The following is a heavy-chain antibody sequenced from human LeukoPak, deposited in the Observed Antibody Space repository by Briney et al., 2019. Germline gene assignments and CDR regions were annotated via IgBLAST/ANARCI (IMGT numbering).Heavy chain of an antibody. CDR1: GYTFTSYG. CDR2: ISAYNGNT. Sequence: ASVKVSCKASGYTFTSYGISWVRQAPGQGLEWMGWISAYNGNTNYAQKLQGRVTMTTDASTSTAYMELRSLRSDDTAVYYCAGDKEGRDGYNSYYFDYWGQGTLVTVSS. CDR3: AGDKEGRDGYNSYYFDY. D-gene: IGHD5-24*01. V-gene: IGHV1-18*01. J-gene: IGHJ4*02.